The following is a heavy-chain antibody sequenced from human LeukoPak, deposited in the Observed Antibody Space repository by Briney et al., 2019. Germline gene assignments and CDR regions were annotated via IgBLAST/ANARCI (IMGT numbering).Heavy chain of an antibody. D-gene: IGHD2/OR15-2a*01. Sequence: PGGSLRLSCAASGFTVSSNYMSWVRQAPGKGLEWIGYIYDSGSTKYRPSLKSRVTISVDTSKNQFSLKLSSVTAADTAVYYCARLRLSGSTYYFLDYWGQGTLVTVSS. V-gene: IGHV4-59*08. J-gene: IGHJ4*02. CDR3: ARLRLSGSTYYFLDY. CDR2: IYDSGST. CDR1: GFTVSSNY.